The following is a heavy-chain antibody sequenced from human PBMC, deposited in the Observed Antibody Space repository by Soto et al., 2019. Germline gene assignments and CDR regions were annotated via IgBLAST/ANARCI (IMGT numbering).Heavy chain of an antibody. J-gene: IGHJ3*02. CDR1: GGTFSSYA. CDR2: IIPIFGTA. D-gene: IGHD3-22*01. Sequence: SVKVSCKASGGTFSSYAISWVRQAPGQGLEWMGGIIPIFGTANYAQKFQGRVTITADESTSTAYMELSSLRSEDTAVYYCARPKANYSDSSGCPGSAFEIWGQGTMVAVSS. V-gene: IGHV1-69*13. CDR3: ARPKANYSDSSGCPGSAFEI.